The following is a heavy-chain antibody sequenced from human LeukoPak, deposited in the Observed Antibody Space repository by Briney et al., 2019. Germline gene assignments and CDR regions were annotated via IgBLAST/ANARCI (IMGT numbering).Heavy chain of an antibody. CDR1: GLSFSNYW. CDR2: TNLHGTTV. J-gene: IGHJ4*02. CDR3: ASGYTYVRLGDH. D-gene: IGHD5-18*01. Sequence: GGSLRLSCAVSGLSFSNYWMHWVRQPPGKGLVWVARTNLHGTTVDYADSVKGRFTISRDNAKNTLFLQMNSLRAEDTAVYYCASGYTYVRLGDHWGQGTLVTVSS. V-gene: IGHV3-74*01.